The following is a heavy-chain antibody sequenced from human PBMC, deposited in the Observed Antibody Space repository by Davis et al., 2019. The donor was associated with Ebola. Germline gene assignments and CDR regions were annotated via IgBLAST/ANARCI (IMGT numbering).Heavy chain of an antibody. CDR2: INAGNGNT. CDR3: ATTRLLWIGEWNWFDP. D-gene: IGHD3-10*01. Sequence: ASVKVSCKASGYTFTSYAMHWVRQAPGQRLEWMGWINAGNGNTKYSQKFQGRVTITRDTSASTAYMELSSLRSEDTAVYYCATTRLLWIGEWNWFDPWGQGTLVTVSS. V-gene: IGHV1-3*01. J-gene: IGHJ5*02. CDR1: GYTFTSYA.